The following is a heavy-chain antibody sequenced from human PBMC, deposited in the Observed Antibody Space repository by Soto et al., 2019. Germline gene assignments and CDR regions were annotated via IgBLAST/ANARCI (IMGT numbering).Heavy chain of an antibody. CDR2: IYYSGST. V-gene: IGHV4-31*03. J-gene: IGHJ5*02. CDR1: GGSIISGGYY. Sequence: SETLSLTCTVSGGSIISGGYYWSWIRQHPGKGLEWVGYIYYSGSTYYNPSLKSRVTISVDTSKNQFSLKLSSVTAADTAVYYCARAPRLGYCSSTSCYLNWFDPWGQGTLVTVSS. CDR3: ARAPRLGYCSSTSCYLNWFDP. D-gene: IGHD2-2*01.